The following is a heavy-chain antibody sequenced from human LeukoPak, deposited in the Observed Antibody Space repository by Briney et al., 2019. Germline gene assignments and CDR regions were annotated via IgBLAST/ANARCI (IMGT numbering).Heavy chain of an antibody. CDR3: ARGEYSGSYWFDP. CDR1: GDSISSDDYF. Sequence: SETLSLTCTVSGDSISSDDYFWFWIRQPAGKGLEWIGRIYTTGSTKYNPSLESRVTISLDKSKNQFSLNLKSVTAADTAVYYCARGEYSGSYWFDPWGRGTLVIVSS. V-gene: IGHV4-61*02. D-gene: IGHD1-26*01. CDR2: IYTTGST. J-gene: IGHJ5*02.